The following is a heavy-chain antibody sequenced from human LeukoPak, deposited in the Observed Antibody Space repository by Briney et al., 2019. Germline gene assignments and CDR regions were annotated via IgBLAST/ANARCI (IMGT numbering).Heavy chain of an antibody. V-gene: IGHV3-7*05. CDR1: GFTFSNSW. CDR3: ARGGAYYYGF. CDR2: VKQDGSEK. J-gene: IGHJ4*02. Sequence: GGSLRLSCAAPGFTFSNSWMSWVRQAPGKGLEWVANVKQDGSEKYYVDSVKGRFTISRDNAKNSLYLQMNSLRAEDTAVYYCARGGAYYYGFWGQGTLVTVSS. D-gene: IGHD3-10*01.